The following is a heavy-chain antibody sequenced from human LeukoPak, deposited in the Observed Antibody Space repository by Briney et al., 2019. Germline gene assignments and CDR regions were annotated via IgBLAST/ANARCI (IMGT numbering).Heavy chain of an antibody. CDR1: GFTFSSYN. CDR3: ARDPYSGSYGPYYYYYMDV. V-gene: IGHV3-21*06. CDR2: ITSSSSYI. J-gene: IGHJ6*03. Sequence: GASLRLSCAASGFTFSSYNMNWVRQAPGKGPEWVSSITSSSSYIYYADSVKGRFTISRDNAKNSLYLQMDSLRVEDTAVYYCARDPYSGSYGPYYYYYMDVWGEGTTVTISS. D-gene: IGHD1-26*01.